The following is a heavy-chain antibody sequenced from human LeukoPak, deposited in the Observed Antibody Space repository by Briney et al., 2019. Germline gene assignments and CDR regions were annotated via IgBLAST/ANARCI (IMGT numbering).Heavy chain of an antibody. Sequence: GGSLRLSCAASGFTFSSYAMSWVRQAPGKGLEWVSAISGSGGSTYCADSVKGRFTISRDNSKNTLYLQMNSLRAEDTAVYYCANDGPELLWFFDYRGQGTLVTVSS. CDR1: GFTFSSYA. J-gene: IGHJ4*02. V-gene: IGHV3-23*01. CDR2: ISGSGGST. D-gene: IGHD3-10*01. CDR3: ANDGPELLWFFDY.